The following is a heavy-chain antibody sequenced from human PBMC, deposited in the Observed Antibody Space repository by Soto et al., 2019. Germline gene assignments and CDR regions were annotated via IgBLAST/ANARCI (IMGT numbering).Heavy chain of an antibody. V-gene: IGHV4-30-4*08. CDR1: GASIGSGDDY. J-gene: IGHJ5*02. CDR2: ISDSGST. CDR3: AKYQPPEFDP. Sequence: SETLSLTCSVSGASIGSGDDYWTWIRQSPGKGLEWIGYISDSGSTFYNPSLRSRLTIALDTSKNHFSLKLNSVTAADTAVYYCAKYQPPEFDPRGQGIAVTVSS. D-gene: IGHD2-2*01.